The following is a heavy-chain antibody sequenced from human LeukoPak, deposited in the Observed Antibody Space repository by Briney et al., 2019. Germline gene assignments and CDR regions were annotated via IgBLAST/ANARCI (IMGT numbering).Heavy chain of an antibody. CDR2: IYYSGRT. CDR1: GGSISSGDYY. Sequence: SETLSLTCTVSGGSISSGDYYWSWIRQPPGKGLEWIGYIYYSGRTYYNPSLKSRVTISIDTSKNQFSLKLSSVTAADTAVYYCARAGYDSSGYSTYYFDYWGQGTLVTVSS. J-gene: IGHJ4*02. V-gene: IGHV4-30-4*01. CDR3: ARAGYDSSGYSTYYFDY. D-gene: IGHD3-22*01.